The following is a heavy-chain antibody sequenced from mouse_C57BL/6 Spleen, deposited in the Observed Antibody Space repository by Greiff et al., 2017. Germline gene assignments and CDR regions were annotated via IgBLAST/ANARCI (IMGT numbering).Heavy chain of an antibody. CDR1: GYSFTSYY. CDR2: IYPGSGNT. J-gene: IGHJ4*01. CDR3: ARRDYDGYYYAMDY. Sequence: QVQLKQSGPELVKPGASVKISCKASGYSFTSYYIHWVKQRPGQGLEWIGWIYPGSGNTKYNEKFKGKATLTADTSSSTAYMQLSSLTSEDSAVYYCARRDYDGYYYAMDYWGQGTSVTVSS. D-gene: IGHD2-4*01. V-gene: IGHV1-66*01.